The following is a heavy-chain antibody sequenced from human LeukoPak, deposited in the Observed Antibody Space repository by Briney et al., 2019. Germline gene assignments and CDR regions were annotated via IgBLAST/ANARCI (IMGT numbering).Heavy chain of an antibody. V-gene: IGHV4-61*01. J-gene: IGHJ4*02. D-gene: IGHD3-3*01. Sequence: SETLSLTCTVSGGSVSSGSYYWSWLRQPPGKGLEWIGYIYYSGSTNYNPSLKSRVTISVDTSKNQFSLKLSSVTAADTAVYYCARVSIEGYDFWSGYGVIDYWGQGTLVTVSS. CDR3: ARVSIEGYDFWSGYGVIDY. CDR2: IYYSGST. CDR1: GGSVSSGSYY.